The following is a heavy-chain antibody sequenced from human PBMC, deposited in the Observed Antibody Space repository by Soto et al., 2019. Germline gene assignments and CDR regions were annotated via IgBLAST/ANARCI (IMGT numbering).Heavy chain of an antibody. CDR2: TYYRSKWYN. Sequence: SQTLSLTCAISGDSVSSNSAAWNWIRQSPSRGLEWLGRTYYRSKWYNDYAVSVKSRITINPDTSKNQFSLQLNSVTPEDTAVYYCARESIVVVPAAIDYYYYMDVWGKGTTVTVSS. CDR1: GDSVSSNSAA. J-gene: IGHJ6*03. V-gene: IGHV6-1*01. D-gene: IGHD2-2*01. CDR3: ARESIVVVPAAIDYYYYMDV.